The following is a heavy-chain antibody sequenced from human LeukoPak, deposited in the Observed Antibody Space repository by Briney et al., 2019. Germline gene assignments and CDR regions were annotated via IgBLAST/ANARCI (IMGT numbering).Heavy chain of an antibody. Sequence: GGSLRLSCAASGFTFSSYSMNWVRQAPGKGLEWVSSISSSSSYIYYADSVKGRFTISRDNAKNSLYLQMNSLRAEDTAVYYCAKVLRYFDNDGSFDYWGQGTLVTVSS. CDR2: ISSSSSYI. J-gene: IGHJ4*02. CDR3: AKVLRYFDNDGSFDY. CDR1: GFTFSSYS. D-gene: IGHD3-22*01. V-gene: IGHV3-21*01.